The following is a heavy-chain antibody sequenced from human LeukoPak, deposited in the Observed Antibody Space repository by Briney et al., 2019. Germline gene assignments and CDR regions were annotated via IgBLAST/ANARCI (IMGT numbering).Heavy chain of an antibody. CDR1: GFTFCIYW. V-gene: IGHV3-7*01. CDR2: IKEDGSEK. J-gene: IGHJ4*02. CDR3: ARARSGSYDYFDY. Sequence: GGSLRLSCAASGFTFCIYWMTWVRQAPGRGLEWVANIKEDGSEKYYVDSVKGRFTISRDNAKTSLYLQMNSLRVEDTAVYYCARARSGSYDYFDYWGQGTLVTVSS. D-gene: IGHD1-26*01.